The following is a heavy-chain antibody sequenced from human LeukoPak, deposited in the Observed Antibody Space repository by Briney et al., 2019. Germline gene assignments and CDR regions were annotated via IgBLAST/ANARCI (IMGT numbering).Heavy chain of an antibody. CDR2: IASDGSST. CDR1: GFTFSSYW. V-gene: IGHV3-74*01. Sequence: GGSLRLSCAASGFTFSSYWMNWVRQAPGKGLVWVSRIASDGSSTTYADSVKGRFSISRDNAKNSLYLQMNSLRAEDTAIYYCTRVGYIDEGIDYWGQGTLVTVSS. J-gene: IGHJ4*02. CDR3: TRVGYIDEGIDY. D-gene: IGHD5-24*01.